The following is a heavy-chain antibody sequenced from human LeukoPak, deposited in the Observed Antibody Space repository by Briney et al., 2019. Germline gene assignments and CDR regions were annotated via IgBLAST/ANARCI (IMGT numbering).Heavy chain of an antibody. CDR3: AKSYNGYESKPDY. CDR2: ISNSGGRT. J-gene: IGHJ4*02. Sequence: GGSLRLSCAASGFTCSSYAMSWVRQAPGKGLEWVSSISNSGGRTFYTDSVKGRFTISRDNSKITLYLQMNSLRAEDTAVYYCAKSYNGYESKPDYWGQGTLVTVSS. V-gene: IGHV3-23*01. D-gene: IGHD5-12*01. CDR1: GFTCSSYA.